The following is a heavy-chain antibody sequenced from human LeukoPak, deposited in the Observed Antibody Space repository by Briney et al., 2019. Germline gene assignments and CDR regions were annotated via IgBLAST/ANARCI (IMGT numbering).Heavy chain of an antibody. J-gene: IGHJ5*02. D-gene: IGHD3-3*01. CDR2: IIPIFGTA. CDR3: ARPLGRFLEWLRFDP. Sequence: SVKVSCKASGGTFSSYAISWVRQAPGQGLEWIGGIIPIFGTANYAQKFQGRVTITTDESTSTAYMELSSLRSEDTAVYYCARPLGRFLEWLRFDPWGQGTLVTVSS. CDR1: GGTFSSYA. V-gene: IGHV1-69*05.